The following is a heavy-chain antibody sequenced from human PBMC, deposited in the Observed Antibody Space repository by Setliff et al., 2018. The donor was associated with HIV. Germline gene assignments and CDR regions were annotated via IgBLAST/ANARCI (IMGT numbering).Heavy chain of an antibody. CDR3: ARHRDPPGTSWIFYYYYMDL. V-gene: IGHV4-39*01. D-gene: IGHD2-2*01. J-gene: IGHJ6*03. CDR1: QGPPSNSNSY. Sequence: SETLSLTCPPGESQGPPSNSNSYWGWIRQPPGERLEWLGSVYQSGSTSYNPSLSSRLIISVDTSKNQVSLRLSSVTAADTGVYYCARHRDPPGTSWIFYYYYMDLWGGGTTVTVSS. CDR2: VYQSGST.